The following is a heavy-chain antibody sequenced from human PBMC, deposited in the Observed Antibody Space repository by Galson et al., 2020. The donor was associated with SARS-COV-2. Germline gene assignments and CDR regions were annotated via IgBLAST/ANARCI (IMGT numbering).Heavy chain of an antibody. CDR2: IYYSGST. D-gene: IGHD6-13*01. CDR1: GGSISSYY. J-gene: IGHJ5*02. CDR3: ARGGSSSTRNWFDP. Sequence: SQTLSLTCTVSGGSISSYYWSWIRQPPGKGLEWIGYIYYSGSTNYNPSLKSRVTISVDTSKNQFSLKLSSVTAADTAVYYCARGGSSSTRNWFDPWGQGTLVTVSS. V-gene: IGHV4-59*01.